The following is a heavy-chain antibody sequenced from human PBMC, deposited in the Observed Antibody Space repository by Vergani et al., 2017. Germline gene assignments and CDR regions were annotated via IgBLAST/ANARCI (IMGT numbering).Heavy chain of an antibody. CDR3: ARERNAYYDFWSGYYTQYYFDY. D-gene: IGHD3-3*01. CDR1: GFTFDDYG. CDR2: INLNGGST. V-gene: IGHV3-20*04. J-gene: IGHJ4*02. Sequence: EVQLVESGGGVVRPGGSLRLSCAASGFTFDDYGMSWVRQAPGKGLEWVSGINLNGGSTGYADSVKGRFTISRDNAKNSLYLQMNSLRAEDTALYYCARERNAYYDFWSGYYTQYYFDYWGQGTLVTVSS.